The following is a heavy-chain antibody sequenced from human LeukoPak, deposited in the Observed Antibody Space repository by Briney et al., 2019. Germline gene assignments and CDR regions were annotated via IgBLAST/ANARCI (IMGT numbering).Heavy chain of an antibody. CDR3: ARGSYYYDSSGYSYWFDP. V-gene: IGHV1-8*01. CDR1: GYTFTSYD. J-gene: IGHJ5*02. Sequence: GASVKVSCTASGYTFTSYDINWVRQATGQGLEWMGWMSPNSGNTGYAQKFQGRVTMTRNTSISTAYMELSSLRSEDTDVYYCARGSYYYDSSGYSYWFDPWGQGTLVTVSS. D-gene: IGHD3-22*01. CDR2: MSPNSGNT.